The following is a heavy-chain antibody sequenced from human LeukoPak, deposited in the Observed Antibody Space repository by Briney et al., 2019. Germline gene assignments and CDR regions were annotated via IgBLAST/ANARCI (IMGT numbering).Heavy chain of an antibody. Sequence: SETLSLTRTVSGGSISSYYWSWIRQPPGKGLEWIGYIYYSGSTNYNPSLKSRVTISVDTSKNQFSLKLSSVTAADTAVYYCARGPLHLPYYFDYWGQGTLVTVSS. CDR2: IYYSGST. J-gene: IGHJ4*02. CDR3: ARGPLHLPYYFDY. D-gene: IGHD2-15*01. CDR1: GGSISSYY. V-gene: IGHV4-59*01.